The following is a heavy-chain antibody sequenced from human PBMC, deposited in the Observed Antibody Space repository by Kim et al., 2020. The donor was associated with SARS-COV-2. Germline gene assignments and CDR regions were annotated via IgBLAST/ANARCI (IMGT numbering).Heavy chain of an antibody. CDR3: AKDLCPTEKILYYDSSGYSAPEDY. D-gene: IGHD3-22*01. J-gene: IGHJ4*02. CDR1: GFTFSSYA. Sequence: GGSLRLSCAASGFTFSSYAMSWVRQAPGKGLEWVSAISGSGGSTYYADSVKGRFTISRDNSKNTLYLQMNSLRAEDTAVYYCAKDLCPTEKILYYDSSGYSAPEDYWGQGTLVTVSS. CDR2: ISGSGGST. V-gene: IGHV3-23*01.